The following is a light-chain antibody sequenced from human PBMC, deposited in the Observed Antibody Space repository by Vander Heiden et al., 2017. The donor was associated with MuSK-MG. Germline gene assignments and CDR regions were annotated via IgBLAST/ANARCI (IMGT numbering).Light chain of an antibody. CDR2: AAS. CDR1: QSISSY. Sequence: DIQMTTSPSSLSASVGDRVTITCRASQSISSYLNWYQQKPGKAPKLLIYAASSLQSGVPSRFSGSGSGTDFTLTISSLQPEDFATYYCQQSYSTPLTFGGGTKVEIK. V-gene: IGKV1-39*01. J-gene: IGKJ4*01. CDR3: QQSYSTPLT.